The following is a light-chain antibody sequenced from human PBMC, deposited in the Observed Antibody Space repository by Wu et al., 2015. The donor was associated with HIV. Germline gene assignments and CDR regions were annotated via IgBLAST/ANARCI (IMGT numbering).Light chain of an antibody. Sequence: EIVMTQSPATLSVSPGERATLSCRASQSVSSNLAWYQQKPGQAPRLLIYGASNRATGIPARFSGSGSGTDFTLTISSLEPEDFAVYFCQERSDWPRLAFGGGTKVETK. CDR1: QSVSSN. J-gene: IGKJ4*01. CDR3: QERSDWPRLA. CDR2: GAS. V-gene: IGKV3-11*01.